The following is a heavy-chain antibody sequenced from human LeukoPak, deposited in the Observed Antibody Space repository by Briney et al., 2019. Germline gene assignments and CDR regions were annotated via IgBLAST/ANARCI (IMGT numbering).Heavy chain of an antibody. CDR1: DGSISNICYY. Sequence: SETLSLTCSVSDGSISNICYYWGWVRQPPGKGLDWFRNIYYSPSTNSNPSLKSRLTVAVDTSKNQYSLGLSSVTAADTAVYYCGREFDPHSRGWYYFVYWGQGTLVSVSS. V-gene: IGHV4-39*01. J-gene: IGHJ4*02. CDR3: GREFDPHSRGWYYFVY. CDR2: IYYSPST. D-gene: IGHD6-19*01.